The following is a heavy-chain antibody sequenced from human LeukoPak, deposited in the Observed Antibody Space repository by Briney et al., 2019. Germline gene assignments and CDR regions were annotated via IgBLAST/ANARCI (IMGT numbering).Heavy chain of an antibody. V-gene: IGHV3-30*02. CDR3: AKDCDYYGSGSYYRGLDY. D-gene: IGHD3-10*01. CDR1: GFTFSSYG. Sequence: GGSLRLSCAASGFTFSSYGMHWVRQAPGKGLEWVAFIRYDGSNKYYADSVKGRFTISRDNSKNTLYLQMNSLRAEDTAVYYCAKDCDYYGSGSYYRGLDYWGQGTLVTVSS. CDR2: IRYDGSNK. J-gene: IGHJ4*02.